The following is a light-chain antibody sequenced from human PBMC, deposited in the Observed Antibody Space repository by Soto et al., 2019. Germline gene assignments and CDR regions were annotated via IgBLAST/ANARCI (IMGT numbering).Light chain of an antibody. CDR1: QGVSINY. J-gene: IGKJ4*01. CDR2: GAS. CDR3: QEYSSSLHT. V-gene: IGKV3-20*01. Sequence: EIVLTQSPGTLSLSPGERAIISCRASQGVSINYLDWFQQIPGQAPRLLIYGASSRATGVPDRFSGSGSWRDFTLTIARLEPEDFAVYYCQEYSSSLHTFGGGTKVEIK.